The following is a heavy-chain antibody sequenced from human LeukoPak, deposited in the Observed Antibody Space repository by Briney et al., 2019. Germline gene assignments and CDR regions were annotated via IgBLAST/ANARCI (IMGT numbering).Heavy chain of an antibody. D-gene: IGHD3-16*02. Sequence: SETLSLTCTVSGGSISSYYWSWIRQPPGKGLEWIGYIYYSGSTNYNPSLKSRVTISVDTSKNQFSLKLSSVTAADTAVYYCARVGHDYVWGSYRPFMGPFGYWGQGTLVTVSS. CDR1: GGSISSYY. CDR3: ARVGHDYVWGSYRPFMGPFGY. CDR2: IYYSGST. J-gene: IGHJ4*02. V-gene: IGHV4-59*01.